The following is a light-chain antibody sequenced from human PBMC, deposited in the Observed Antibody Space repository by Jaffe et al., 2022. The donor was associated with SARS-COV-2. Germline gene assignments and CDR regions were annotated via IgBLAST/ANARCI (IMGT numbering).Light chain of an antibody. Sequence: QSVLTQPPSASGAPGQRVTISCSGSNSNIGANAVTWYHQLPGTAPKLLIYGGGQRPSGVPDRFSGSKSGTSASLAISGLQSDDESDYFCATWDNSLNVVVFGGGTKLTVL. J-gene: IGLJ2*01. CDR2: GGG. CDR1: NSNIGANA. CDR3: ATWDNSLNVVV. V-gene: IGLV1-44*01.